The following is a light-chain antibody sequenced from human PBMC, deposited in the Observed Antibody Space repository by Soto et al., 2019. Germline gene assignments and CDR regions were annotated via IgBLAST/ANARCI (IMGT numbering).Light chain of an antibody. CDR2: DAS. J-gene: IGKJ1*01. CDR1: QTISSW. V-gene: IGKV1-5*01. Sequence: DIQMTESPSTRSASVGDRVTITCRASQTISSWLASYQQQTGKAPKLLLYDASTRATGIPARFSGSGSGTEFTITISSLQSADFAVYYCHQYNNWPPWTFGQGTKVDIK. CDR3: HQYNNWPPWT.